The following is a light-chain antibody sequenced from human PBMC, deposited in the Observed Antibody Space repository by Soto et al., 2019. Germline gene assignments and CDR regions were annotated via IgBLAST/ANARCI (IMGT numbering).Light chain of an antibody. J-gene: IGKJ1*01. CDR3: QQYSGLPKT. Sequence: EVVLTQSPGTLSLSPGERATLSCWASQSVISNYLAWYQQKPGQAPRLLIFGASSRATGIPDRCSGSGSGTDFTLTISRLEPEDFAVYYCQQYSGLPKTFGQGTKVEIK. CDR2: GAS. V-gene: IGKV3-20*01. CDR1: QSVISNY.